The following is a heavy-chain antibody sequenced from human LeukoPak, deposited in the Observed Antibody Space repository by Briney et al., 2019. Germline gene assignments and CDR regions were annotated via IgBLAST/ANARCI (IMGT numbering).Heavy chain of an antibody. V-gene: IGHV1-24*01. Sequence: GASVKVSCKVSGYTLTELSMHWVRQAPGKGLEWMGGFDPEDGETIYAQKFQGRVTMTEDTSTDTAYMELSSLRSEDTAVYYCAVPYCSSTSCRTPDAFDIWGQGTMVTVSS. CDR1: GYTLTELS. CDR3: AVPYCSSTSCRTPDAFDI. CDR2: FDPEDGET. D-gene: IGHD2-2*01. J-gene: IGHJ3*02.